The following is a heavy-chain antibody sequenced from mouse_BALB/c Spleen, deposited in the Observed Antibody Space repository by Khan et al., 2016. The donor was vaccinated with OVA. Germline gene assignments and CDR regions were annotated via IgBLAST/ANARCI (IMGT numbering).Heavy chain of an antibody. CDR2: ISYSGST. D-gene: IGHD1-2*01. CDR1: GYSITSGYG. Sequence: EVQLQESGPGLVKPSQSLSLTCTVTGYSITSGYGWNWIRQFPGNKLEWLGYISYSGSTNYNPSLKSRISITRDTSKHQFFRQLNSVTTEDTATYYCARTARIKYWGQGTTLTVSS. V-gene: IGHV3-2*02. J-gene: IGHJ2*01. CDR3: ARTARIKY.